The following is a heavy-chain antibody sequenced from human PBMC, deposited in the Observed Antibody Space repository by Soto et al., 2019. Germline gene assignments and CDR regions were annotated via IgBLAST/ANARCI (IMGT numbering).Heavy chain of an antibody. CDR2: ISYDGSNK. V-gene: IGHV3-30-3*01. D-gene: IGHD3-3*01. CDR3: ARDGAGFGVVTSFDY. CDR1: GFTFSSYA. J-gene: IGHJ4*02. Sequence: QVQLVESGGGVVQPGRSLRLSCAASGFTFSSYAMHWVRQAPGKGLEWVAVISYDGSNKYYADSVKGRFTISRDNSKNTLYLQMNSLRAEDTAVYYCARDGAGFGVVTSFDYWGQGTLVTVSS.